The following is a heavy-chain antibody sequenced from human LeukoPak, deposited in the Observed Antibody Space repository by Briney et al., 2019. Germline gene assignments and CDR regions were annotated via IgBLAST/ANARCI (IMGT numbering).Heavy chain of an antibody. J-gene: IGHJ4*02. CDR1: GFTVSSNY. V-gene: IGHV3-48*04. CDR2: ISSSSSTI. D-gene: IGHD3-3*01. Sequence: PGGSLRLSCAASGFTVSSNYMSWVRQAPGKGLEWVSYISSSSSTIYYADSVKGRFTISRDNAKNSLYLQMNSLRAEDTAVYYCARDPTPYYDFWSGYFEYYFDYWGQGTLVTVSS. CDR3: ARDPTPYYDFWSGYFEYYFDY.